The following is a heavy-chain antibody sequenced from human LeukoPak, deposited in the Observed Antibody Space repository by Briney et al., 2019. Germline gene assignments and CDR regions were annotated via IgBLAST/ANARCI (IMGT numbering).Heavy chain of an antibody. Sequence: GGSLRLSCAVSGFSFSIYAMSWVRQAPGKGLEWVSAISGSGGSTYYADSVKGRFTISRDNSKNTLFLQMNSLRAEDTAVYYCAKGVYYYDSSGYYYTYHFDYWGQGTLVTVSS. CDR3: AKGVYYYDSSGYYYTYHFDY. CDR2: ISGSGGST. CDR1: GFSFSIYA. D-gene: IGHD3-22*01. V-gene: IGHV3-23*01. J-gene: IGHJ4*02.